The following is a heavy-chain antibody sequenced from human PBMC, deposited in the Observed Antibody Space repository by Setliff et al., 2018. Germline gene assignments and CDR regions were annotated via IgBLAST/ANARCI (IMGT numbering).Heavy chain of an antibody. D-gene: IGHD2-2*01. Sequence: PSETLSLTCSVSDGSMTSGSYYWGWIRQPPGKGLEWIGSVYYSGTAYYNPSLKSRLYMSVDTPKNQFTLKVISVTAADTAVYYCARLSCSSNSCPFDYWVPETLLVTVSS. CDR1: DGSMTSGSYY. CDR3: ARLSCSSNSCPFDY. CDR2: VYYSGTA. J-gene: IGHJ4*03. V-gene: IGHV4-39*06.